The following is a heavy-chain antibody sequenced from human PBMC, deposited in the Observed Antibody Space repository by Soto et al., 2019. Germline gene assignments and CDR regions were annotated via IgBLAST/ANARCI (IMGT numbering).Heavy chain of an antibody. V-gene: IGHV3-74*01. CDR2: INSDGSIT. J-gene: IGHJ4*02. D-gene: IGHD6-19*01. Sequence: PGGSLRLSCAASGFIFNNYWMHWVRQAPGKGLMWVSRINSDGSITTYADSVKGRFTISRDNSKNTLYLQMNSLRAEDTAVYYCAKTLAVAGSFFDYWGQGTLVTVSS. CDR3: AKTLAVAGSFFDY. CDR1: GFIFNNYW.